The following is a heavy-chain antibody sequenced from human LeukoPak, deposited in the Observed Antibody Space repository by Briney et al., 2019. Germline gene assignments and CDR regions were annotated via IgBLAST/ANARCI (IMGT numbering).Heavy chain of an antibody. J-gene: IGHJ4*02. CDR3: AREPIVGATTEFYFDY. CDR2: IIPIFGTG. Sequence: ASVKVSCKASGGTFSSYAISWVRQAPGQGLEWMGRIIPIFGTGNYAQKFQGRVTITTHESTSTAYMELSSLRSEDTAVYYCAREPIVGATTEFYFDYWGQGTLVTVSS. D-gene: IGHD1-26*01. CDR1: GGTFSSYA. V-gene: IGHV1-69*05.